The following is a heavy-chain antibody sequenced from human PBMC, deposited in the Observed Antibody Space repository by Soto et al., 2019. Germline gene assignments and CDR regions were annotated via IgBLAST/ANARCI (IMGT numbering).Heavy chain of an antibody. D-gene: IGHD3-22*01. CDR1: GASISRYH. V-gene: IGHV4-59*01. CDR2: LYNTGST. CDR3: ARSYYDSTGFAVDP. J-gene: IGHJ5*02. Sequence: SETLSLTCTVSGASISRYHWSWVRQSPGKGLEWIGYLYNTGSTIYNPSLKSRVTISVDTSKNQFSLKMNSVTAADTAVYYCARSYYDSTGFAVDPWGQGTLVTVSS.